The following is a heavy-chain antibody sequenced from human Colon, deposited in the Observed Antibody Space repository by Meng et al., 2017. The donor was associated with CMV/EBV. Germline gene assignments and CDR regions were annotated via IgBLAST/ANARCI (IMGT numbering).Heavy chain of an antibody. J-gene: IGHJ6*02. V-gene: IGHV3-30*04. CDR3: ARIFGHAAGHYYHALDV. CDR2: ISSDGTYT. Sequence: GESLKISCAASGFNFNVHAMHWVRQAPGKGLECLAVISSDGTYTHHTDSVKGRFTISRDNSKDTLYLQMNSLRAEDTAIYYCARIFGHAAGHYYHALDVWGQGTTVTVSS. D-gene: IGHD3-3*01. CDR1: GFNFNVHA.